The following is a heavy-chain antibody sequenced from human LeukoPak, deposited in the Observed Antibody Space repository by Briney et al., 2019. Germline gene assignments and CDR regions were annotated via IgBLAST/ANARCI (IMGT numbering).Heavy chain of an antibody. CDR1: GYTFTGYY. CDR3: ARAVGVVKTLGWFDP. Sequence: ASVKVSCKASGYTFTGYYMHWVRQAPGQGLEWMGRINPNSGGTNYAQKFKGRVTMTRDTSISTAYMELSRLRSDDTAVYYCARAVGVVKTLGWFDPWGQGTLVTVSS. D-gene: IGHD3-3*01. V-gene: IGHV1-2*06. CDR2: INPNSGGT. J-gene: IGHJ5*02.